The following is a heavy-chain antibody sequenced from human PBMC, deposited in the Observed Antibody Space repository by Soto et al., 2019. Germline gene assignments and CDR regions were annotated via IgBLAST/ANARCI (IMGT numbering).Heavy chain of an antibody. Sequence: AVKVSCKASGCTFSSYAISWVRQAPGQGLEWMGGIIPIFGTANYAQKFQGRVTVTADESTSTAYMELSSLRSEDTAVYYCASNPIMIPRYGMDVWGQGTTVTVS. CDR3: ASNPIMIPRYGMDV. D-gene: IGHD3-22*01. CDR1: GCTFSSYA. J-gene: IGHJ6*02. CDR2: IIPIFGTA. V-gene: IGHV1-69*13.